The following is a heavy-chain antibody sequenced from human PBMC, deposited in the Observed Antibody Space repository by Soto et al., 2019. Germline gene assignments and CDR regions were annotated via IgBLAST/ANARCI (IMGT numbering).Heavy chain of an antibody. J-gene: IGHJ4*02. D-gene: IGHD2-21*01. CDR2: INAGSGNT. CDR3: ARGGEPIDY. V-gene: IGHV1-3*01. CDR1: GYTFTSYA. Sequence: ASVKVSCKASGYTFTSYAMHWVRQAPGQRLEWMGWINAGSGNTKYSQKFQGRVTITRDTSASTAYMELSSLRSEDTAVYYCARGGEPIDYWGQGTLVTVSS.